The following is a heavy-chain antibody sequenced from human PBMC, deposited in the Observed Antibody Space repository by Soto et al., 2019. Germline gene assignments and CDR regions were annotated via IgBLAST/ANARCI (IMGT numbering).Heavy chain of an antibody. J-gene: IGHJ3*02. CDR2: VYYSGST. D-gene: IGHD3-3*01. CDR1: GGSISNSIYY. CDR3: VRPHLEWLLSPFEI. V-gene: IGHV4-39*01. Sequence: SETLSLTCTVSGGSISNSIYYWGWIRQPPGKGLEYIGSVYYSGSTYYSPSLRSRVTMSVDTSKNQFSLKLSSVTAADTAVYYCVRPHLEWLLSPFEIWGQGTRVTVSS.